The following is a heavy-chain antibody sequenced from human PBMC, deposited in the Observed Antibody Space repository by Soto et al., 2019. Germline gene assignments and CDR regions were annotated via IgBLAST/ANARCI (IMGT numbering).Heavy chain of an antibody. CDR1: GFSISSNY. V-gene: IGHV3-53*02. Sequence: ELQLVETGGGLIQTGGSLRLSCAASGFSISSNYIAWVRQPPGKGLEWVSTTFSGGNTEYAASVKGRCSISRDNYKNTLYLQMDNLRAEDTAVYYCARKPPSAIQVWAFGMDFWGQGTRVSVSS. J-gene: IGHJ6*02. D-gene: IGHD2-21*01. CDR2: TFSGGNT. CDR3: ARKPPSAIQVWAFGMDF.